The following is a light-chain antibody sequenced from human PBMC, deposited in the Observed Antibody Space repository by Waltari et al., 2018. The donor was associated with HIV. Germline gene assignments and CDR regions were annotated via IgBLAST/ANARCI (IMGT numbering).Light chain of an antibody. Sequence: QSALTQPPSVSASPGQSVTISCTGTSSDIGAYNRVSWYLQPPGTAPKVIIYEVKNRPSGVPARCSGSKSGSTASLTISGLQAEDEADYFCSSYKNNNTLVFGPGTKVTVL. CDR1: SSDIGAYNR. CDR3: SSYKNNNTLV. CDR2: EVK. V-gene: IGLV2-18*02. J-gene: IGLJ1*01.